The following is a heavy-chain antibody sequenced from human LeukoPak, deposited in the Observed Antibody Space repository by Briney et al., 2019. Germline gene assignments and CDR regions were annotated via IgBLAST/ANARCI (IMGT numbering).Heavy chain of an antibody. J-gene: IGHJ4*02. V-gene: IGHV3-66*04. CDR1: GFTVSSNS. CDR3: ARHLRYGSGGYFDY. CDR2: IYSGGST. D-gene: IGHD3-10*01. Sequence: GGSLRLSCAASGFTVSSNSMSWVRQAPGKGLEWVSVIYSGGSTKYADSVKGRFTIFRDNSKNTLNLQMNGLRAEDTAVYYCARHLRYGSGGYFDYWGQGTLVTVSS.